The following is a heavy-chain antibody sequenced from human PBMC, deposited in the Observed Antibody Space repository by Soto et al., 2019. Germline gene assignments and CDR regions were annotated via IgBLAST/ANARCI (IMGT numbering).Heavy chain of an antibody. CDR2: IIPIFGTA. J-gene: IGHJ6*02. D-gene: IGHD3-10*01. CDR3: ARDHKVVRRLTTSGMDV. CDR1: GGTFSSYA. Sequence: SVKVSCKASGGTFSSYAISWVRQAPGQGLEWMGGIIPIFGTANYAQKFQGRVTITADESTSTAYMELSSLRSEDTAVYYCARDHKVVRRLTTSGMDVWGQGTTVTVSS. V-gene: IGHV1-69*13.